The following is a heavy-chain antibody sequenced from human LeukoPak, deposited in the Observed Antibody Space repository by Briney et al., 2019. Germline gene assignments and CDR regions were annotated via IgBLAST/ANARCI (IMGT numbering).Heavy chain of an antibody. Sequence: GGSLRLSCAASGFTLSVYWISWVRQLPGKGLEWVANIKQDAGEIRYVDSVKGRFTISRDNAKNSVYLQMNSLRAEDTGVYYCARLGSSWDFFDFWGQDTLVTVS. J-gene: IGHJ4*02. CDR2: IKQDAGEI. D-gene: IGHD6-13*01. V-gene: IGHV3-7*01. CDR1: GFTLSVYW. CDR3: ARLGSSWDFFDF.